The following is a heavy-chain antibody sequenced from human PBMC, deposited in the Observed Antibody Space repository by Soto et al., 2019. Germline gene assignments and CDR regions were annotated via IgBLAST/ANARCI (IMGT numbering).Heavy chain of an antibody. V-gene: IGHV3-23*01. CDR1: GFTFSSYA. J-gene: IGHJ4*02. Sequence: GGSLRLSCAASGFTFSSYAMSWVRQAPGKGLEWVSAISGSGGSTYYADSVKGRFTISRDNSKNTLYLQMNSLRAEDTAVYYCAKPQGMEWLLGGHPFDYWGQGTLVTVSS. CDR2: ISGSGGST. CDR3: AKPQGMEWLLGGHPFDY. D-gene: IGHD3-3*01.